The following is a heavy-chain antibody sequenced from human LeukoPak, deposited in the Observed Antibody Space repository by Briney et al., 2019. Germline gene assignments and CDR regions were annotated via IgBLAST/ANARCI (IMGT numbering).Heavy chain of an antibody. Sequence: GASVKVSCKASGGTFSSYAISWVRQAPGQGLEWMGGIIPIFGTANYAQKSQGRVTITADESTSTAYMELSSLRSEDTAVYYCARAPDPSDYFDYWGQGTLVTVSS. CDR3: ARAPDPSDYFDY. V-gene: IGHV1-69*13. CDR2: IIPIFGTA. CDR1: GGTFSSYA. J-gene: IGHJ4*02.